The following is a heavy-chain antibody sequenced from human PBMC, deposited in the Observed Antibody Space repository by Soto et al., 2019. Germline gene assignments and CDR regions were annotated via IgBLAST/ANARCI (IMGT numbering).Heavy chain of an antibody. Sequence: PSETLSLTCTVSGGSISSSSYYWGWIRQPPGKGLEWIGSIYYSGSTYYNPSLKSRVTISVDTSKNQFSLKLSSVTAADTAVYYCARHVEEDTMMVVLPKYFDYWGQGTLVNVSS. CDR1: GGSISSSSYY. V-gene: IGHV4-39*01. D-gene: IGHD3-22*01. CDR3: ARHVEEDTMMVVLPKYFDY. CDR2: IYYSGST. J-gene: IGHJ4*02.